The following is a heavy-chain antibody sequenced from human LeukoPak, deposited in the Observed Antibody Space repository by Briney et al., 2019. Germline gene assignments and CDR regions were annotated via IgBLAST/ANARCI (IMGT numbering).Heavy chain of an antibody. CDR3: ARVGYSYGSNY. V-gene: IGHV1-3*01. D-gene: IGHD5-18*01. Sequence: ASVKVSCKASGYTFTNFVIHWVRQAPGQRLEWMGWINPSNDDTKYSQKFQGRVTITRDTSASTAYMELSSLRSEDTAVYYCARVGYSYGSNYWGQGTLVTVSS. J-gene: IGHJ4*02. CDR2: INPSNDDT. CDR1: GYTFTNFV.